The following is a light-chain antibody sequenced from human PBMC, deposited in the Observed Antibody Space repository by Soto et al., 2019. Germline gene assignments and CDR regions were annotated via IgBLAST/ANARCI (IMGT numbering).Light chain of an antibody. CDR3: SSYTGSDSLYV. V-gene: IGLV2-14*01. Sequence: QSALTQPASVSGSPGQSITISCTGTSSDVGGYDFVSWYQQHPGKAPKLIIYDVSNRPSVVSNRFSGFKSGNTASLTISGLQAEDEANYYCSSYTGSDSLYVFGTGTKLTVL. CDR2: DVS. CDR1: SSDVGGYDF. J-gene: IGLJ1*01.